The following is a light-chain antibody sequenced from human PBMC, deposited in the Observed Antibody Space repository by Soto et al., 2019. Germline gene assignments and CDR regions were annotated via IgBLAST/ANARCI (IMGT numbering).Light chain of an antibody. J-gene: IGKJ4*01. CDR2: DAS. Sequence: EIVLTQSPATLSLSPGERATLSCRASQSVSSYLAWYQQKPGQAPRLLIYDASNRATGIPARFSGSGSGTDFTFTISSLEPEAFAVYYCQQRSNWTSLTFGGGTKVEIK. V-gene: IGKV3-11*01. CDR1: QSVSSY. CDR3: QQRSNWTSLT.